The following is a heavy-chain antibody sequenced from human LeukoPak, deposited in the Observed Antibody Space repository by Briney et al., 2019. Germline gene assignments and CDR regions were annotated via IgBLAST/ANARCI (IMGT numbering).Heavy chain of an antibody. V-gene: IGHV3-30-3*01. CDR1: GFTFGSYA. J-gene: IGHJ4*02. D-gene: IGHD3-22*01. Sequence: GGSLRLSCAASGFTFGSYAMHWVRQAPGKGLEWVAVISYDGSNKYYADSVKGRFTISRGNSKNTLYLQMNSLRAEDTAVYYCARDPSPYDSSGYYWYYFDYWGQGTLVTVSS. CDR3: ARDPSPYDSSGYYWYYFDY. CDR2: ISYDGSNK.